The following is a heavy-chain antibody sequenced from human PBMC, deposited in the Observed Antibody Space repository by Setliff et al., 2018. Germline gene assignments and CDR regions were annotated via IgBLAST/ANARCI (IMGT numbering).Heavy chain of an antibody. Sequence: SETLSLTCTVSGGSISTSSHHWVWIRQSPGKGLEWIGTIYSSGTTYYNLSLKSRVTISLDTSKSQFSLNLGSVTAADTAVYYFTRRPRGRAAFDIWGQGTMVTVSS. J-gene: IGHJ3*02. D-gene: IGHD3-10*01. V-gene: IGHV4-39*01. CDR3: TRRPRGRAAFDI. CDR2: IYSSGTT. CDR1: GGSISTSSHH.